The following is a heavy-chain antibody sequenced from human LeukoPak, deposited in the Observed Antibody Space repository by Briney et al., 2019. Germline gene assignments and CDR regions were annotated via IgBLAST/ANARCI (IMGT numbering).Heavy chain of an antibody. D-gene: IGHD6-13*01. CDR1: GFHFNNYA. J-gene: IGHJ4*02. CDR2: INRSGGST. Sequence: PGGSLRLPCAASGFHFNNYAMSWVRPAPGKGLEWVAAINRSGGSTYYTDSVKGRFTISRDNSKNTLYLQMNSLRAEDTAVYYCAKDYSSSSYFWGQGTLVTVSS. CDR3: AKDYSSSSYF. V-gene: IGHV3-23*01.